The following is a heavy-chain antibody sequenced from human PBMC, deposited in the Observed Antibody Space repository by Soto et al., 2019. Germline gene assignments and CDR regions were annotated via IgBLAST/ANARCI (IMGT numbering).Heavy chain of an antibody. CDR2: ISSSSSYI. V-gene: IGHV3-21*06. J-gene: IGHJ4*02. CDR1: GFTFRDYS. CDR3: AREGGSGRPLAY. D-gene: IGHD3-10*01. Sequence: EVQLVESGGGLVKPGGSLRLSCAASGFTFRDYSMNWVRQAPGKGLEWVSSISSSSSYIYYADSVKGRFTISRDNAKNALDLQMNSLRAEDTAVYYCAREGGSGRPLAYWGQGTLVTVSS.